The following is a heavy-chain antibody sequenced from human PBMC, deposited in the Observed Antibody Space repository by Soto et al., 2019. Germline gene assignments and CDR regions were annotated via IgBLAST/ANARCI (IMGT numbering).Heavy chain of an antibody. D-gene: IGHD1-1*01. V-gene: IGHV4-31*03. Sequence: SETLSLTCTVTGGSMTSGDQYWTWIRHRPGEGLEWFGYINHRGSLYYNPSLKSRVSMSVNTSKNQFSLNLSSVTAADTAVYYCARELPQRQGRNMAVWGQGTTVTVSS. J-gene: IGHJ6*02. CDR3: ARELPQRQGRNMAV. CDR2: INHRGSL. CDR1: GGSMTSGDQY.